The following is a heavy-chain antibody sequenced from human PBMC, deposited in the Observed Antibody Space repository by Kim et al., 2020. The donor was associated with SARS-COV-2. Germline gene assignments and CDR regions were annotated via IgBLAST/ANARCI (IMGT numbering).Heavy chain of an antibody. J-gene: IGHJ4*02. CDR3: ARRQFTSGWYYCDY. D-gene: IGHD6-19*01. V-gene: IGHV3-74*01. Sequence: ADSGKGRFTISRDNAKNTLYLQRNSLRAEDTAVYYCARRQFTSGWYYCDYWGQGTLVTVSS.